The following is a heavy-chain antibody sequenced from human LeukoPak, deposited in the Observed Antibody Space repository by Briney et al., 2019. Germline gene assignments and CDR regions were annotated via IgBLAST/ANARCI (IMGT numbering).Heavy chain of an antibody. CDR1: GYSISSGYY. V-gene: IGHV4-38-2*02. Sequence: SETLSLTCTVSGYSISSGYYWGWIRQPPGKGLEWIDSIYQGGSTYYNPSLKSRVTISIDTAKSHFSLRLSSVTAADTAVYYCARTTVIVSHFDYWGQGTLVTVSS. CDR2: IYQGGST. J-gene: IGHJ4*02. D-gene: IGHD4-17*01. CDR3: ARTTVIVSHFDY.